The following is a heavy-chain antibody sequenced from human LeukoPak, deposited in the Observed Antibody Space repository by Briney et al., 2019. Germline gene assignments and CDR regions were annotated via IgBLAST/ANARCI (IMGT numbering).Heavy chain of an antibody. CDR3: ARDGGYDSSGYHYYYYMDV. D-gene: IGHD3-22*01. V-gene: IGHV4-59*11. CDR1: GGSISSHY. J-gene: IGHJ6*03. Sequence: SETLSLTCTVSGGSISSHYWSWLRQPPGEGLEWLGYIYYSGSTNYNPSLKSRVTISVDTSKNQFSLKLSSVTAADTAVYYCARDGGYDSSGYHYYYYMDVWGKGTTVTVSS. CDR2: IYYSGST.